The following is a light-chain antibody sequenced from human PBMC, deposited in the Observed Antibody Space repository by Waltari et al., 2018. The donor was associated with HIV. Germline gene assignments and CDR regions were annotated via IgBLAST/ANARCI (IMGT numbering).Light chain of an antibody. CDR3: QQYDHFSLT. J-gene: IGKJ4*01. CDR1: QDISNY. Sequence: DIQMTQSPSSLSASVGDRVTITCQASQDISNYLNWYQQKAGKAPKLLIYDASNLAAGVPSRFTGSGSGTDFTISSLQPEEIATYYCQQYDHFSLTFGGGTKVEIK. V-gene: IGKV1-33*01. CDR2: DAS.